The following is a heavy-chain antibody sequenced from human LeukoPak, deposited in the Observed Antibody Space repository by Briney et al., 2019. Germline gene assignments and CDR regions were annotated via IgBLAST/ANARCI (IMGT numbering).Heavy chain of an antibody. V-gene: IGHV3-23*01. Sequence: GGSLRLSCAASGFTFSSYAMSWVRQAPGKGLEWVSSISGTGSTYYADSVKGRFTISRDNSKSTLSLQINSLRAEDTAVYYCAKDPYYDILTGYYYFDYWGQGTLVTVSS. CDR2: ISGTGST. CDR3: AKDPYYDILTGYYYFDY. CDR1: GFTFSSYA. D-gene: IGHD3-9*01. J-gene: IGHJ4*02.